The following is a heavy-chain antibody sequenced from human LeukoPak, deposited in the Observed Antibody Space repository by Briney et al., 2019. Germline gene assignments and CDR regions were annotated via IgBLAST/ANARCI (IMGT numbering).Heavy chain of an antibody. J-gene: IGHJ3*02. CDR2: IYYTGT. CDR1: GGSVTDYY. D-gene: IGHD3-9*01. CDR3: ARRPYYDILTGYLGAFDI. V-gene: IGHV4-59*08. Sequence: PSETLSLTCTVSGGSVTDYYWSWIRQSPGKGLEWIGYIYYTGTSYNPSLKSRVTISADTSKNQFSLKLSSVTAADTAVYYCARRPYYDILTGYLGAFDIWGQGTMVTVSS.